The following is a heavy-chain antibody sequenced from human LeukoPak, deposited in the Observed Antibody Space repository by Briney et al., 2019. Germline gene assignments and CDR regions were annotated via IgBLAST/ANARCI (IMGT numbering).Heavy chain of an antibody. CDR3: ARALRVWSGYYNWFDP. Sequence: ASVKVSCKASGYTFTSYGISWVRQAPGQGLEWMGWISAYNGNTNYAQNLQGRVTMTTDTSTSTAYMELRSLRSEDTAVYYCARALRVWSGYYNWFDPWGQGTLVTVSS. CDR1: GYTFTSYG. CDR2: ISAYNGNT. D-gene: IGHD3-3*01. V-gene: IGHV1-18*01. J-gene: IGHJ5*02.